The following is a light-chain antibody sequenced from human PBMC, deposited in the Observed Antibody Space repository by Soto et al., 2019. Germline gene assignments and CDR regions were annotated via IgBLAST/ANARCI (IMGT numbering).Light chain of an antibody. Sequence: DIQMTQSPSTLSASVGDRVTITCRASQSISSWLAWYQQKPGKAPKLLIYDASSSESGVPSRFSGSGSGTEFPLTISSLQPDDFATYYCQQYNSYSPFGQGTRLEMK. V-gene: IGKV1-5*01. J-gene: IGKJ5*01. CDR1: QSISSW. CDR3: QQYNSYSP. CDR2: DAS.